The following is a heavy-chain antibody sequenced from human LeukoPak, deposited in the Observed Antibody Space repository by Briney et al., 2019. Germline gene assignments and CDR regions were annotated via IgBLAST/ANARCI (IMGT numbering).Heavy chain of an antibody. Sequence: ASVKVSCKASGYTFTSYGISWVRQAPGQGLEWMGWISAYSRNTNYAQKLHGRVTITTDTSTSTAYIVLRSLTSDDTAVYYCARADYINYVVDYWGQGTLVTVAS. CDR2: ISAYSRNT. V-gene: IGHV1-18*01. CDR3: ARADYINYVVDY. J-gene: IGHJ4*02. CDR1: GYTFTSYG. D-gene: IGHD4-11*01.